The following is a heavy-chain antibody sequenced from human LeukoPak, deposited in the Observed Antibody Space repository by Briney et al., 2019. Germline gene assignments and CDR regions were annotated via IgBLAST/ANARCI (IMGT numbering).Heavy chain of an antibody. CDR3: TRENRPFCPFAY. V-gene: IGHV4-4*03. CDR2: IAHDGTR. D-gene: IGHD2/OR15-2a*01. CDR1: GGSIDMTNY. Sequence: KPPETLSLTCGVSGGSIDMTNYWSWVRQAPGKGLEWIGEIAHDGTRNYNASLRSRVAMSLDRANNQFSLSLTSVTAADTAVYYCTRENRPFCPFAYWGQGVLVTVSS. J-gene: IGHJ4*02.